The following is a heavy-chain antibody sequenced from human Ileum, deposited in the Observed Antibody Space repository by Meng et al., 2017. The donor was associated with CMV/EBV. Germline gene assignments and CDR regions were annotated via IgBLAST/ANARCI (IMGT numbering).Heavy chain of an antibody. V-gene: IGHV1-2*02. D-gene: IGHD2-2*01. CDR2: INPNSGGT. J-gene: IGHJ5*02. Sequence: CTGYYMHWVRQAPGQGLEWMGWINPNSGGTNYAQKFQGRVTMTRDTSISTAYMELSRLRSDDTAVYYCARRGCSSTSCYGDNWFDPWGQGTLVTVSS. CDR1: CTGYY. CDR3: ARRGCSSTSCYGDNWFDP.